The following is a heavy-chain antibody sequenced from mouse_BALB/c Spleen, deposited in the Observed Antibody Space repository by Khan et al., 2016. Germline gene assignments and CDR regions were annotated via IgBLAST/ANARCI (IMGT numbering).Heavy chain of an antibody. V-gene: IGHV1-18*01. CDR3: RRDAMDY. Sequence: VQLKESGPDLVKPGASVKISCKASGYSFTGYYMYWVKQSHEKSLEWIGRINPNNGGSYSNQKFKGKAILTVDKSSSTAYMELRSLTSDDSAVYYCRRDAMDYWGQGTSGTVSS. CDR2: INPNNGGS. CDR1: GYSFTGYY. J-gene: IGHJ4*01.